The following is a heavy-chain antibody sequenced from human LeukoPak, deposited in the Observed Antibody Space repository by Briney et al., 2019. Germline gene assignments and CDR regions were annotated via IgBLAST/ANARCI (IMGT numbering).Heavy chain of an antibody. D-gene: IGHD3-22*01. J-gene: IGHJ4*02. CDR2: ISGSGDDT. V-gene: IGHV3-23*01. Sequence: GGSLRLSCAASGFTFSSYAMSWVRQAPGKGLEWVSGISGSGDDTYYADSVKGRFTISRDNSKNTLYVQVNSLGTEDTAAYYCAKGSYYDSSGSFYFDYWGQGTLVTVSS. CDR1: GFTFSSYA. CDR3: AKGSYYDSSGSFYFDY.